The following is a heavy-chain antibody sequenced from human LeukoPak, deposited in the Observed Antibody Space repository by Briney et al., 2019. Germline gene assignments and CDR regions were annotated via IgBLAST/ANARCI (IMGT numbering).Heavy chain of an antibody. V-gene: IGHV3-23*01. CDR3: AKDVLHGSSWYEFFDY. Sequence: PGGSLRLSCAASGFTFSSYAMSWVRQAPGKGLEWVSAISGSGGSTYYADSVKGRFTISRDNSKNTLYLQMNSLRAEDTAVYYCAKDVLHGSSWYEFFDYWGQGTLVTVSS. D-gene: IGHD6-13*01. J-gene: IGHJ4*02. CDR2: ISGSGGST. CDR1: GFTFSSYA.